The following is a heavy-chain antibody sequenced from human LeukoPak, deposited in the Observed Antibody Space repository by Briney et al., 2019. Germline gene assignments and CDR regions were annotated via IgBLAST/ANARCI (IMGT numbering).Heavy chain of an antibody. CDR3: ARGNSGASDI. CDR1: GFTFSSYW. Sequence: PGESLRLSCEASGFTFSSYWMFWVRQAPGKGLVWVSLINIDGSFRTCADSVKGRFSISRDNAKNTLYLQMNSLRAEDTAVYYCARGNSGASDIWGPGTMVTVSS. V-gene: IGHV3-74*01. CDR2: INIDGSFR. J-gene: IGHJ3*02. D-gene: IGHD1-26*01.